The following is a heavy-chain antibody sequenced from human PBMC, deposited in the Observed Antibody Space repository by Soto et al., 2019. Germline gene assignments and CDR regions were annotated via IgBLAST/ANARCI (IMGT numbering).Heavy chain of an antibody. CDR3: AKSGGRYGKANYYDSSGLRRGFDY. CDR2: ISGSGGST. D-gene: IGHD3-22*01. V-gene: IGHV3-23*01. CDR1: GFTFSSYD. Sequence: EVQLLESGGGLVQPGGSLRLSCAASGFTFSSYDMSWVRQAPGKGLEWVSAISGSGGSTYYADSVKGRFTISRDNSTNTLYLQMNSLRAEDTAVYYCAKSGGRYGKANYYDSSGLRRGFDYWGQGTLVTVSS. J-gene: IGHJ4*02.